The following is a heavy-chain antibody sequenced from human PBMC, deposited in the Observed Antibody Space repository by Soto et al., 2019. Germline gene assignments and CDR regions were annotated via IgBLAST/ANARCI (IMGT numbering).Heavy chain of an antibody. Sequence: QITLKESGPTLVKPTQTLTLTCTFSGFSLSTSGVAVGWIRQPPGKALEWLALISWDDDKRYSPSLKGRLTNATDTSKNQVVITMTNVDPVDTATYYCAHRRGYYGSGSYSGMFWFAPCGQGTLVTVSS. CDR3: AHRRGYYGSGSYSGMFWFAP. D-gene: IGHD3-10*01. V-gene: IGHV2-5*02. J-gene: IGHJ5*02. CDR1: GFSLSTSGVA. CDR2: ISWDDDK.